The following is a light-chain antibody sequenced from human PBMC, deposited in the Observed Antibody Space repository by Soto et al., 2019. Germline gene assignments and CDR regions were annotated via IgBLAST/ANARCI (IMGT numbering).Light chain of an antibody. J-gene: IGLJ2*01. CDR3: SSFTSSNTPVV. CDR2: DVT. V-gene: IGLV2-14*01. Sequence: QSALTQPASVSGSPGQSITISCTGTSSDVGRYDYIYWYQQHPGKAPKLMIYDVTNRPSGTPNRFSGSKSGNTASLTISGLQAEDEADYYGSSFTSSNTPVVFGGGTKLTVL. CDR1: SSDVGRYDY.